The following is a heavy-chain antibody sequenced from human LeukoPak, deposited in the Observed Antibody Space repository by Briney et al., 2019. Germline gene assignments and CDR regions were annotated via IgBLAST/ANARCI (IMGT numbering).Heavy chain of an antibody. CDR3: ARTDPGMYFDL. Sequence: SETLSLTCSVSGGSITTHYWSWIRQPPGKGLEWIGYIYYSGSTNYNPSLKSRVTISVDTSKNQFSLKLSSVTAADTAVYFCARTDPGMYFDLWGRGTLVTVSS. CDR2: IYYSGST. J-gene: IGHJ2*01. V-gene: IGHV4-59*11. D-gene: IGHD1-14*01. CDR1: GGSITTHY.